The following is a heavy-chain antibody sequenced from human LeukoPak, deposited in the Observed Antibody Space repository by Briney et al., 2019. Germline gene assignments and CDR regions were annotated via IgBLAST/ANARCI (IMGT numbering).Heavy chain of an antibody. Sequence: RASVKVSCKASGYTFTSYGISWVRQAPGQGLEWMGWISAYNGNTNYAQKLQGRVTMTTDTPTSTAYMELRSLRSDDTAVYYCARDASSGLFDYWGQGTLVTVSS. CDR3: ARDASSGLFDY. V-gene: IGHV1-18*04. J-gene: IGHJ4*02. D-gene: IGHD6-25*01. CDR1: GYTFTSYG. CDR2: ISAYNGNT.